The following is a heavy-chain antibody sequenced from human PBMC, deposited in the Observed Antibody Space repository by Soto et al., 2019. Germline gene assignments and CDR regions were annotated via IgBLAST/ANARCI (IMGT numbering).Heavy chain of an antibody. CDR3: TGVGTTDGWWYFDY. CDR1: GFTFSSYA. CDR2: ISGSGGST. J-gene: IGHJ4*02. Sequence: EVQLLESGGGLVQPGGSLRLSCAASGFTFSSYAMSWVRQAPGKGLEWVSAISGSGGSTYYADSVKGRFTITRDNSKNTLYLQMNSLRDEDTAVYYCTGVGTTDGWWYFDYWGQGTLVTVSS. D-gene: IGHD1-7*01. V-gene: IGHV3-23*01.